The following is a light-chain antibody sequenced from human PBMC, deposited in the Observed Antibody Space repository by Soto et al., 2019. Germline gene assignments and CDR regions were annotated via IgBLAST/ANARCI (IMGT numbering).Light chain of an antibody. CDR3: QQSYSTPWT. Sequence: DIQMTQSPCSLSASVGDSVTITCRASQSISSYLNWYQQKPGKAPKLLIYAASSLQSGVPSRFSGSGSGTDFTLTISSLQPEDFATYYCQQSYSTPWTFGQGTKVDNK. CDR1: QSISSY. CDR2: AAS. J-gene: IGKJ1*01. V-gene: IGKV1-39*01.